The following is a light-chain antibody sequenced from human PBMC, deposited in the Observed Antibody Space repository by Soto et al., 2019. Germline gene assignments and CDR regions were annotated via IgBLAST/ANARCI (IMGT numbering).Light chain of an antibody. CDR2: DAS. Sequence: DIQMTQSPSTLSASVGDRVTITCRASQSISSWLAWYQQKPGKAPKLLIYDASSLESGVPSRFSGSGSGTKFTLTISSLQPEDFATYYCQQSYSTPRTFGQGTKVDIK. V-gene: IGKV1-5*01. CDR3: QQSYSTPRT. J-gene: IGKJ1*01. CDR1: QSISSW.